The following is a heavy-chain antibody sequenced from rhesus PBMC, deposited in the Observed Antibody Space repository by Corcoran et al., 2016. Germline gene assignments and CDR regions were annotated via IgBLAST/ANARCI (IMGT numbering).Heavy chain of an antibody. CDR1: GFTFSDHY. J-gene: IGHJ6*01. CDR3: AGGVDSRGLDS. CDR2: ISDTGGST. D-gene: IGHD3-9*01. Sequence: EVQLVESGGGLAKPGGSLRLSCAASGFTFSDHYMHWVRQASGKGLGWVSGISDTGGSTWYADSVKGRFTISREDAKNTLYLQMDSLRAEDTAVYYCAGGVDSRGLDSWGQGVVVTVSS. V-gene: IGHV3-59*01.